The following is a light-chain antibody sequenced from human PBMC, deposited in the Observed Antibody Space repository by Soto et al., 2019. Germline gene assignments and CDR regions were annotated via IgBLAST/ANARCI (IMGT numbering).Light chain of an antibody. Sequence: NLLTQSPATLSFSPGEKATLSRRASPSVSSYLAWYQQQPGQAPRLLIYDASNRATGIPARFSGSGSGTDFTLTISSLEPEDFAVYYCQQRSNWPRTFGQGTKWIS. CDR1: PSVSSY. V-gene: IGKV3-11*01. CDR3: QQRSNWPRT. J-gene: IGKJ2*01. CDR2: DAS.